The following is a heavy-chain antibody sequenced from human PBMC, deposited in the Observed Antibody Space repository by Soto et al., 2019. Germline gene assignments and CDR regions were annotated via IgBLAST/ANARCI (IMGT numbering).Heavy chain of an antibody. D-gene: IGHD6-6*01. CDR3: AKDLYRSSSEYYYYYGMDV. Sequence: SLRLSCAASGFAFSSYGMHWVRQAPGKGLEWVAVIPYDGSNKYYADSVKGRFTISRDNSKNTLYLQMNSLRAEDTAVYYCAKDLYRSSSEYYYYYGMDVWGQGTTVTVSS. V-gene: IGHV3-30*18. CDR2: IPYDGSNK. CDR1: GFAFSSYG. J-gene: IGHJ6*02.